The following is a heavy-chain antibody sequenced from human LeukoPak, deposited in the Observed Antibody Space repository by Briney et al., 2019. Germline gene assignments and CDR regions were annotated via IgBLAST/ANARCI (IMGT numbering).Heavy chain of an antibody. Sequence: GASVKVSCKASGYTFTGYYIHWVRQAPGQGLEWMGIINPSGGSTSYAQKFQGRVTMTRDTSTSTVYMELSSLRSEDTAVYYCARDSGMVRGTVDYWGQGTLVTVSS. CDR2: INPSGGST. V-gene: IGHV1-46*01. CDR3: ARDSGMVRGTVDY. CDR1: GYTFTGYY. J-gene: IGHJ4*02. D-gene: IGHD3-10*01.